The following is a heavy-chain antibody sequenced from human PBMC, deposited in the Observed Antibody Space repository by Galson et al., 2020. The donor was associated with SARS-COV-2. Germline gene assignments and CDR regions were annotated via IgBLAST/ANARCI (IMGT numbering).Heavy chain of an antibody. CDR2: ISSGSSYI. CDR1: EFPFSSYS. Sequence: GGSLRLSCTASEFPFSSYSMMWVRQAPGKGLEWVSSISSGSSYIYYADSVRGRFSMSRDNPKNSLYLVMNSLRGEDTAVYYCARVGGMVTTPDRYYYYGMDVWGQGTTVTVSS. CDR3: ARVGGMVTTPDRYYYYGMDV. D-gene: IGHD2-21*02. J-gene: IGHJ6*02. V-gene: IGHV3-21*01.